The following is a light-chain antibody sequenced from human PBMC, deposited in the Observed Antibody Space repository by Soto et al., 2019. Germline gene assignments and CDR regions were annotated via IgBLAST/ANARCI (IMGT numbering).Light chain of an antibody. CDR3: QQYDTYSMYT. CDR1: QSIGTW. J-gene: IGKJ2*01. Sequence: DIQMTQSPSTLSASVGDRVTITCRASQSIGTWLAWYQQKPGKAPKLLIYDASTLESGVPSRFSGSGSGTEFTLIINSLQPDDFATYYCQQYDTYSMYTFGQGTKVDIK. V-gene: IGKV1-5*01. CDR2: DAS.